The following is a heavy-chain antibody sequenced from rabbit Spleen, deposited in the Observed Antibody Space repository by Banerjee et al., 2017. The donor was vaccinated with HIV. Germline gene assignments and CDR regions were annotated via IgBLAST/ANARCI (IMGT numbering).Heavy chain of an antibody. CDR1: GFSFSRDYV. CDR2: MNTYTGKA. Sequence: QEQLVESGGGLFQPGGSLALTCQASGFSFSRDYVMCWVRQAPGKGLEWIGCMNTYTGKAVYATWTKGRFTVSKTSSTTVTLHMTSLTAADTATYSCARDLVGVIGWNFNLWGPGTLVTVS. D-gene: IGHD4-1*01. J-gene: IGHJ4*01. V-gene: IGHV1S45*01. CDR3: ARDLVGVIGWNFNL.